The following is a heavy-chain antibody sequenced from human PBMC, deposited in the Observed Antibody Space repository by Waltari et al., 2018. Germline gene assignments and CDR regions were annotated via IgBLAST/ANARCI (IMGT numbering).Heavy chain of an antibody. Sequence: QLQLQESGPGLVKPSETLSLTCTVSGGSISSSSYYWGWIRQPPGKGLEWIGSIYYSGSTYYNPSLKSRVTISVDTSKNQFSLKLSSVTAADTAVYYCARKAGVRFLEWKNDAFDIWGQGTMVTVSS. J-gene: IGHJ3*02. V-gene: IGHV4-39*01. D-gene: IGHD3-3*01. CDR3: ARKAGVRFLEWKNDAFDI. CDR1: GGSISSSSYY. CDR2: IYYSGST.